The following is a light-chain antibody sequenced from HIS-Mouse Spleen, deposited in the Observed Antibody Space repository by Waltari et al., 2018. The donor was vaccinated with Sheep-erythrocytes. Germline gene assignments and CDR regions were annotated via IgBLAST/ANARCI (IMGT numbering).Light chain of an antibody. CDR2: EGS. CDR3: CSYAGSSTPWV. Sequence: QSALTQPASVSGSPGQSITISCTGTRSDVGSYNLVSWFQKHPGKAPKLMIYEGSKRPSWVSNRFSGSKSGNTASLTISGLQAEDEADYYCCSYAGSSTPWVFGGGTKLTVL. J-gene: IGLJ3*02. CDR1: RSDVGSYNL. V-gene: IGLV2-23*01.